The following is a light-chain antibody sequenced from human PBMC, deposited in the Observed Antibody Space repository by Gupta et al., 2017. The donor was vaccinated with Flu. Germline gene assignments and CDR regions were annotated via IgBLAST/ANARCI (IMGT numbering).Light chain of an antibody. J-gene: IGLJ2*01. CDR1: SMDIGGYNY. CDR2: EVI. V-gene: IGLV2-14*01. Sequence: QSALTQPASVSGSPGQSITISCTGTSMDIGGYNYVFWYQQHPGNAPKLMIYEVINRPSGVSNRCSGSKSGNTASLTISGLQAEDEADYYCTSYTSRSVVFGGGTKLTVL. CDR3: TSYTSRSVV.